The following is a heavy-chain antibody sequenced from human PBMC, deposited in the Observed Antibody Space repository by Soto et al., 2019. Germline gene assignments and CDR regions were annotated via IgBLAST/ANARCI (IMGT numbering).Heavy chain of an antibody. CDR1: GYTFTSYY. D-gene: IGHD3-10*01. V-gene: IGHV1-46*01. J-gene: IGHJ4*02. CDR2: INPSGGST. CDR3: ARAGRITMARWNRWGFDY. Sequence: QVQLVQTGAEVKKPGASVKVSCKASGYTFTSYYMHWVRQAPGQGLEWMGIINPSGGSTSYAQKFQGRFTMTRDTSTSTVYMEPSSLRSADTAVYYCARAGRITMARWNRWGFDYWGQGTLVTVSS.